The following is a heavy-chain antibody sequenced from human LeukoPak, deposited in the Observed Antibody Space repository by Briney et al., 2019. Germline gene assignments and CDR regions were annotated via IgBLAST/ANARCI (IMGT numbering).Heavy chain of an antibody. J-gene: IGHJ5*02. CDR3: ARVLGSRVDP. CDR1: GYTFTASY. V-gene: IGHV1-2*02. CDR2: INPNSGET. Sequence: ASVKVSFKTSGYTFTASYMHWVRQAPGQGLEWMGWINPNSGETNYAPKFQGRVTMTRDTSISTAYMEVTRLTSDDTAIYYCARVLGSRVDPWGQGTLVTVSS.